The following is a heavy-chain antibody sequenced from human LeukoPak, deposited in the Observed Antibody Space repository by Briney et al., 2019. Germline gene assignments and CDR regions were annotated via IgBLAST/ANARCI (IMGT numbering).Heavy chain of an antibody. D-gene: IGHD3-9*01. V-gene: IGHV3-74*01. CDR2: IKSDGSSP. CDR3: ARGGAFSDNLFDS. CDR1: GFSFSSYW. Sequence: PGGSLRLSCAASGFSFSSYWMHWVRQAPGNGLVWASRIKSDGSSPGYADSVKGRFTISRDNAKNTLYLQMNSLRAEDTAVYFCARGGAFSDNLFDSWGQGTLVTVSS. J-gene: IGHJ4*02.